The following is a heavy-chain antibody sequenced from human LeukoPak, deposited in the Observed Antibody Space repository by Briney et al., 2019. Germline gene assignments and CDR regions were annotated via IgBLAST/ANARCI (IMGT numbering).Heavy chain of an antibody. V-gene: IGHV1-2*02. D-gene: IGHD6-6*01. CDR3: TRGLSIATRPAYYFDY. J-gene: IGHJ4*02. CDR1: GRTFTDHY. CDR2: INPNSGGT. Sequence: GASVKVSCKASGRTFTDHYMHWVRQAPGQGFEWMGWINPNSGGTNYAQKFQGRVTMTRDTSISTAYMELTSLRSDDTAVYYCTRGLSIATRPAYYFDYWGQGTLVTVSS.